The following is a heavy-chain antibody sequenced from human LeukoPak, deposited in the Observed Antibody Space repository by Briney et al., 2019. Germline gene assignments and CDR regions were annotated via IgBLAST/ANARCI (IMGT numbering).Heavy chain of an antibody. CDR2: IYYSGST. J-gene: IGHJ3*02. CDR3: ARGRPTVLRYFDWRTQSAGAFDI. D-gene: IGHD3-9*01. V-gene: IGHV4-59*01. CDR1: GGSISSYY. Sequence: KPSETLSLTCTVSGGSISSYYWSWIRQPPGKGLEWVWYIYYSGSTNYNPSLKSRVTISVDTSKNQFSLKLSSVTAADTAVYYCARGRPTVLRYFDWRTQSAGAFDIWGQGTMVTVSS.